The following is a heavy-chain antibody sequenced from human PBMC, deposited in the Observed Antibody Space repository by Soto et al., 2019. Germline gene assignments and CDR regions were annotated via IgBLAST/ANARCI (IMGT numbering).Heavy chain of an antibody. CDR3: ARVVHFYYSGGYSFFYFDY. D-gene: IGHD3-22*01. J-gene: IGHJ4*02. CDR1: GDSINSADYY. V-gene: IGHV4-30-4*01. CDR2: IYYSRSD. Sequence: PSETLSLTCTVSGDSINSADYYWSWLRQPPGKGLEWIGYIYYSRSDYYNPSLGRRATITIDTSRNQFSLNLMSVTAADTAVYCCARVVHFYYSGGYSFFYFDYWGRGVLVTVSS.